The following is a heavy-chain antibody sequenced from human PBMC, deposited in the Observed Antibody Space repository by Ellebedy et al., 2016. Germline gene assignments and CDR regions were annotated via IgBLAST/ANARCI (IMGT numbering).Heavy chain of an antibody. CDR2: INPNSGGT. V-gene: IGHV1-2*02. Sequence: ASVKVSXXASGYTFTGYYMHWVRQAPGQGLEWMGWINPNSGGTNYAQKFQGRVTMTRDTSISTAYMELSRLRSDDTAVYYCATSDLGNQFDYWGQGTLVTVSS. CDR1: GYTFTGYY. CDR3: ATSDLGNQFDY. D-gene: IGHD4-23*01. J-gene: IGHJ4*02.